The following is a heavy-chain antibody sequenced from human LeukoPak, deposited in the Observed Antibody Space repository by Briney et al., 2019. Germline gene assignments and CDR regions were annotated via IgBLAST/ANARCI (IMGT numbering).Heavy chain of an antibody. CDR2: ISYDGSNK. V-gene: IGHV3-30*03. J-gene: IGHJ6*02. Sequence: GGSLRLSCAASGFTFSSYGMHWVRQAPGKGLEWVAVISYDGSNKYYADPVKGRFTISRDNSKNTLYLQMNSLRAEDTAVYYCAREAVMPVAPVKIGTSDRPLYEYYGLDVWGQGTTVTVS. CDR1: GFTFSSYG. CDR3: AREAVMPVAPVKIGTSDRPLYEYYGLDV. D-gene: IGHD1/OR15-1a*01.